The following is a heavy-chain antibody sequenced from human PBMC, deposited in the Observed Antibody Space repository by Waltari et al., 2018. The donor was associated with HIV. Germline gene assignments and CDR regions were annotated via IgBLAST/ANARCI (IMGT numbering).Heavy chain of an antibody. CDR1: GFTFSSFG. V-gene: IGHV3-30-3*01. Sequence: QVQLVESGGGVVQPGRSRRLSCAASGFTFSSFGMHWVRQAPGKGLEWVAVISNDGSSKYYADSVKGRFTISRDNSKNTLYLHMNSLRAEDTAVYYCASPFYSDSTTYYYGLDYWG. J-gene: IGHJ4*01. D-gene: IGHD3-22*01. CDR3: ASPFYSDSTTYYYGLDY. CDR2: ISNDGSSK.